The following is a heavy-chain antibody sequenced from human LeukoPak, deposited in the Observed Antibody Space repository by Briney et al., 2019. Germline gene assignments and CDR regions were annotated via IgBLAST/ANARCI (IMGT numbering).Heavy chain of an antibody. CDR3: AKDYYGSGNLYYFDY. CDR1: GFTFSGYG. Sequence: GGSLRLSCAASGFTFSGYGMHWVRQAPGKGLEWVAVISYDGSNKYYADSVKGRFTISRDNSKNTLYLQMNSLRAEDTAVYYCAKDYYGSGNLYYFDYWGQGTLVTVSS. V-gene: IGHV3-30*18. D-gene: IGHD3-10*01. CDR2: ISYDGSNK. J-gene: IGHJ4*02.